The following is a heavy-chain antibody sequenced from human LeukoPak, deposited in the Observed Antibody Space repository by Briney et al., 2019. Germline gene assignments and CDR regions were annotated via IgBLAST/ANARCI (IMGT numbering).Heavy chain of an antibody. Sequence: GGSLRLSCAASGFTFSNSAMSWVRQAPGKGLEWVSTLSGSGITTYYADSVKGRFTISRDNSKNTLYLQMNSLRAEDTAVYYCAREGVEMATPVLDYWGQGTLVTVSS. D-gene: IGHD5-24*01. CDR1: GFTFSNSA. J-gene: IGHJ4*02. CDR3: AREGVEMATPVLDY. V-gene: IGHV3-23*01. CDR2: LSGSGITT.